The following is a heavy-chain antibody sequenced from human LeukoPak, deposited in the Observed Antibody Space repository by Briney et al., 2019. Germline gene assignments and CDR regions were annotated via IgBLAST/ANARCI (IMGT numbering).Heavy chain of an antibody. J-gene: IGHJ4*02. CDR1: GGSVSRGGYY. CDR2: TSYSEGT. V-gene: IGHV4-31*03. CDR3: ATADWESFYFGS. D-gene: IGHD1-26*01. Sequence: SETLSLTCTVSGGSVSRGGYYWNWIRQHPGKGLEWIGFTSYSEGTYYNPSLMSRITISVDRSQNQFSLKMRDVTAADTAVYFCATADWESFYFGSWGQGALVAVSS.